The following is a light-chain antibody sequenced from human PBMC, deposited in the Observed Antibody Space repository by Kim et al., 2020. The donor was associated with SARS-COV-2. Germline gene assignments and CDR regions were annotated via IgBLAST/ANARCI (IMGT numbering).Light chain of an antibody. CDR2: GND. V-gene: IGLV1-47*01. J-gene: IGLJ1*01. CDR1: SSNIGSNY. CDR3: VAWDDSLSGRV. Sequence: QPVLTQPPSASGTPGQRVTISCSGSSSNIGSNYVYWYQQLPGTAPKLLIYGNDQRPSGVPDRFSGSKSGTSASLAISGLRSEDEADYYCVAWDDSLSGRVFGTGTKVTVL.